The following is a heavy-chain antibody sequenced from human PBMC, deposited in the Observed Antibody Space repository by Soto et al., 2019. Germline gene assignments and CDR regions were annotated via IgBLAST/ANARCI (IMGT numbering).Heavy chain of an antibody. V-gene: IGHV4-59*01. Sequence: TSETLSLTGTVSGGSISSYYRSWIRQPPGKGLEWIGYIYYSGSTNYNPSLNSRVTISVDTSKNQFSRKLSSVTTADTAVYYCASSAFGVSLSYYSYIDVCGKGTTVTVS. CDR1: GGSISSYY. J-gene: IGHJ6*03. CDR2: IYYSGST. CDR3: ASSAFGVSLSYYSYIDV. D-gene: IGHD3-3*01.